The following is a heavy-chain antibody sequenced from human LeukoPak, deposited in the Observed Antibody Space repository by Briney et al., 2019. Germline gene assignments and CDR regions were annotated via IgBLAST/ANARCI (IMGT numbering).Heavy chain of an antibody. D-gene: IGHD6-19*01. CDR1: GSTFSSYG. CDR2: INSDGSST. V-gene: IGHV3-74*01. Sequence: GGSLRLSCAASGSTFSSYGMQWVRQAPGKGLVWVSLINSDGSSTTYADSVKGRFTISRDNAKNTLYLQMNSLRAEDTAVYYCAPFYSSGWYGDGYWGQGTLVTVSS. CDR3: APFYSSGWYGDGY. J-gene: IGHJ4*02.